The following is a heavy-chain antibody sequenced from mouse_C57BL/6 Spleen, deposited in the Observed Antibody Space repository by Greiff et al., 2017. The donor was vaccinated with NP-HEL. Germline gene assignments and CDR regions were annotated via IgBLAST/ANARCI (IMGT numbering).Heavy chain of an antibody. D-gene: IGHD2-5*01. CDR2: ISDGGSYT. Sequence: DVMLVESGGGLVKPGGSLKLSCAASGFTFSSYAMSWVRQTPEKRLEWVATISDGGSYTYYPDNVKGRFTISRDNAKNNLYLQMSHLKSEDTAMYYCARGGYSNFDYWGQGTTLTVSS. CDR3: ARGGYSNFDY. CDR1: GFTFSSYA. V-gene: IGHV5-4*03. J-gene: IGHJ2*01.